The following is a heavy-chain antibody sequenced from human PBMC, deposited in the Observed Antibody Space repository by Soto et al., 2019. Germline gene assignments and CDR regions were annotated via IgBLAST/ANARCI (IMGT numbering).Heavy chain of an antibody. J-gene: IGHJ6*02. CDR3: ARDQKRHRGGMDV. V-gene: IGHV4-31*03. CDR1: GGSISSGGYY. CDR2: IYYSGST. Sequence: SETLSLTCTVSGGSISSGGYYWSWIRQHPGKGLEWIGYIYYSGSTYYNPSLKSRVTITVDTSKNQFSLKLSSVTAADTAVYYCARDQKRHRGGMDVWGQGTTVTVSS.